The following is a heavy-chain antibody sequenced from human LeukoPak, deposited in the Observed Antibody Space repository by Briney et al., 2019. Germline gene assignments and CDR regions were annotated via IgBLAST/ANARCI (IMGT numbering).Heavy chain of an antibody. V-gene: IGHV4-59*01. CDR1: GGSISGYS. CDR3: ASAEYSSGWYPYYYYGMDV. D-gene: IGHD6-19*01. CDR2: IYYSAST. J-gene: IGHJ6*02. Sequence: SETPSLTCTVSGGSISGYSWSWIRQPPRKGLEWVGYIYYSASTNSTPSVKSRDTISVDTSKNQFSLKLSSVTAADTAVYYCASAEYSSGWYPYYYYGMDVWGQGTTVTVSS.